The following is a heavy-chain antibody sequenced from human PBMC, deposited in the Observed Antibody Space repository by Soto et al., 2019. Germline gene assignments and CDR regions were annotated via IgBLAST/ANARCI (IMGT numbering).Heavy chain of an antibody. CDR2: IKEDGSEK. CDR1: GFTFSSYW. V-gene: IGHV3-7*03. D-gene: IGHD2-15*01. CDR3: ARGQYGGKGY. J-gene: IGHJ4*02. Sequence: EVQLVESGGGLVQPGGSLRLSCAASGFTFSSYWMNWVRQDPGKGLEWVANIKEDGSEKNYVDSVKGRFIISRDNAKECLFRQMNSLRAEDTAVYYCARGQYGGKGYWGQGTLVTVSS.